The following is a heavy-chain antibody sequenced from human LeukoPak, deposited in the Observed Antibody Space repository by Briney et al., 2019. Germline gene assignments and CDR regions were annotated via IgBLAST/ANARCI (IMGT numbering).Heavy chain of an antibody. D-gene: IGHD3-10*01. CDR3: VRGYYYGSGSRGRMDV. Sequence: VASVKVSCKASGYTFTGYYIHWVRQAPGQGLKWMGWINPNGGGTHYAQKFQGRVTMTRDPSITTAYMELSRLRSDDTAVYFCVRGYYYGSGSRGRMDVWGQGTTVTVSS. CDR1: GYTFTGYY. J-gene: IGHJ6*02. CDR2: INPNGGGT. V-gene: IGHV1-2*02.